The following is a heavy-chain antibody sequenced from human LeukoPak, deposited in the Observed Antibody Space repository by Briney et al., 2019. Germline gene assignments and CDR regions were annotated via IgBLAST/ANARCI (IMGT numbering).Heavy chain of an antibody. D-gene: IGHD3-22*01. CDR3: AKAAGGSYYDSSGYFDY. CDR2: ISGSGGST. Sequence: GGSLRLSCAASGFTFSSYAMSWVRQAPGKGLEWVSAISGSGGSTYYADSVKGRFTISRDNSKNTLYLQMNSLRAEDTAVYYCAKAAGGSYYDSSGYFDYWGQGTLVTVSS. V-gene: IGHV3-23*01. J-gene: IGHJ4*02. CDR1: GFTFSSYA.